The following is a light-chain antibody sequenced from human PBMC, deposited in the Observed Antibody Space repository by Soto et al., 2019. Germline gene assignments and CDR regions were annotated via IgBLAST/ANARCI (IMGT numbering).Light chain of an antibody. CDR2: DAS. CDR3: QQRRIWGLT. V-gene: IGKV3-11*01. J-gene: IGKJ4*01. CDR1: QSVSSY. Sequence: IVLTQSPATLSLSPGERATLSCRASQSVSSYLAWYQQKPGQAPRLLIYDASNRATGIPARFSGSGSGTDFTLPILTLEPKDFAVYYCQQRRIWGLTFGGGTKVEIK.